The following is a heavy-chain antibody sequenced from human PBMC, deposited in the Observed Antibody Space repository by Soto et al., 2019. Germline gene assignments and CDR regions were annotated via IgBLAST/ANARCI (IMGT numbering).Heavy chain of an antibody. Sequence: SETLSLTCTVSGGSITIGGHYWTWIRQHPGKGLEWIGYIYHSGSTYYSPSLKSRVTISVDTSENRFSLKLTSVTAADTAVYYCARGGDGFDLWGQGKMVTVSS. CDR2: IYHSGST. CDR1: GGSITIGGHY. CDR3: ARGGDGFDL. V-gene: IGHV4-31*03. J-gene: IGHJ3*01.